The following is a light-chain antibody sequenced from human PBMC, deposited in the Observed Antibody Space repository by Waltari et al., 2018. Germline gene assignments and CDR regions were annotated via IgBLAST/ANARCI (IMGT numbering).Light chain of an antibody. Sequence: SIMLSQPPSMSVAPGQTARITCGGNNIESESVHWYQQKPGQVPLVVLYDDSARPSGIPRRFSGSNSGKKATLTSSRVEDGDEADYYCQLWDTSNDRVVFGGGT. CDR1: NIESES. CDR2: DDS. CDR3: QLWDTSNDRVV. V-gene: IGLV3-21*02. J-gene: IGLJ3*02.